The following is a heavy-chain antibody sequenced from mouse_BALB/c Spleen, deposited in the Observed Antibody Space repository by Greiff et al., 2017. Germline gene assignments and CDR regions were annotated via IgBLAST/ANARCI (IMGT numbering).Heavy chain of an antibody. Sequence: QVQLQQPGAELVRPGASVKLSCKASGYTFTSYWINWVKQRPGQGLEWIGNIYPSDSYTNYNQKFKDKATLTVDKSSSTAYMQLSSPTSEDSAVYYCTIYYRYGLYYAMDYWGQGTSVTVSS. J-gene: IGHJ4*01. CDR2: IYPSDSYT. V-gene: IGHV1-69*02. D-gene: IGHD2-14*01. CDR1: GYTFTSYW. CDR3: TIYYRYGLYYAMDY.